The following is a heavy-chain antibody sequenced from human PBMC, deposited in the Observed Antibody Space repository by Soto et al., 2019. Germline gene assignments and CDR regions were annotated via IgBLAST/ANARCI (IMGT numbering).Heavy chain of an antibody. Sequence: PGGSLKISYMGSGYSSTSYWIGWVRQIPGKGLEWMGIIYPGDSDTRYSPSFQGQVTISADKSISTAYLQWSSLKASDTDMYYCARHDTVTTTWGQGTMVTVSS. J-gene: IGHJ3*01. CDR1: GYSSTSYW. D-gene: IGHD4-17*01. CDR2: IYPGDSDT. CDR3: ARHDTVTTT. V-gene: IGHV5-51*01.